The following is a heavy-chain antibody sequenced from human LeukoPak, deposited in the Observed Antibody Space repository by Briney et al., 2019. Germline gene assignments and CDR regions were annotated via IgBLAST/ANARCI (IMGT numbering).Heavy chain of an antibody. V-gene: IGHV1-69*05. CDR2: IIPIFGTA. D-gene: IGHD3-22*01. CDR1: GGTFSSYA. J-gene: IGHJ6*03. CDR3: VCDSSGYRLSYCYYMDV. Sequence: ASVKVSCKASGGTFSSYAISWVRQAPGQGLEWMGGIIPIFGTANYAQKFQGRVTITTDESTSTAYMELSSLRSEDTAVYYCVCDSSGYRLSYCYYMDVWGKGTTVTVSS.